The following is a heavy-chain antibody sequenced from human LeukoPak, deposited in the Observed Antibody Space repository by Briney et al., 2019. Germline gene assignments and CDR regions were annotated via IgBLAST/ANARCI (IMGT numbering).Heavy chain of an antibody. J-gene: IGHJ5*02. Sequence: ASVKFSCKASGYTFTGHYIHWVRQAPGQGLEWMGWINPNSGGTNYEQKFQGWVIMTRDTSISTAYMELSSLRYDDTAVYYCARHMTTANNWFDPWGQGTLVTVSS. CDR2: INPNSGGT. D-gene: IGHD4-17*01. V-gene: IGHV1-2*04. CDR3: ARHMTTANNWFDP. CDR1: GYTFTGHY.